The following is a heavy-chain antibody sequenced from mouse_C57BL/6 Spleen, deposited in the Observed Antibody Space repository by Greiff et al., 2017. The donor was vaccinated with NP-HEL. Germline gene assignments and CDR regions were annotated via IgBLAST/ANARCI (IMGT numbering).Heavy chain of an antibody. Sequence: QVQLLQSGAELMKPGASVKLSCKASGYTFTGYWIEWVKQRPGHGLEWIGEILPGSGSTNYNQKFKGKATFTADTSSNTAYMQLSSLTTEDSAIYYCARKRDITTVRYAMDYWGQGTSVTVSS. CDR2: ILPGSGST. CDR1: GYTFTGYW. V-gene: IGHV1-9*01. J-gene: IGHJ4*01. D-gene: IGHD1-1*01. CDR3: ARKRDITTVRYAMDY.